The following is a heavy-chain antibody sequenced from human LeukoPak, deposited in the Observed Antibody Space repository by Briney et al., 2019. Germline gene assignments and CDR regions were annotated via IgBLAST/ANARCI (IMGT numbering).Heavy chain of an antibody. CDR1: GFTFSSYA. J-gene: IGHJ4*02. CDR3: AREAGIVVVPAAPDY. Sequence: PGGSLRLSCAASGFTFSSYAMHWVREAPGKGVECVAVISYDGSNKYYADSVKGRFTISRDNSKNTLYLQMNSLRAEDTAVYYCAREAGIVVVPAAPDYWGQGTLVTVSS. CDR2: ISYDGSNK. D-gene: IGHD2-2*01. V-gene: IGHV3-30-3*01.